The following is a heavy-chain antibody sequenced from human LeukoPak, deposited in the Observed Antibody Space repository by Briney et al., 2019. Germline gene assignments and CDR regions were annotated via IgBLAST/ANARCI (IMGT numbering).Heavy chain of an antibody. CDR1: GYSFTSYW. CDR3: ASSRAQSYYYGSGSYAFDI. D-gene: IGHD3-10*01. V-gene: IGHV5-51*01. CDR2: IYPGDSDT. Sequence: KPGESLKISCKGSGYSFTSYWIGWVRQMPGKGLEWMGIIYPGDSDTRYSPSFQGQVTISADKSISTAYLQWSSLKASDTAMYYCASSRAQSYYYGSGSYAFDIWGQGTMVTVSS. J-gene: IGHJ3*02.